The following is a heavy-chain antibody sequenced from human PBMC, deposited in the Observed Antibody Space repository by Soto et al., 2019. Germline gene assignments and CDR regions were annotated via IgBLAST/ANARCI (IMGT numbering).Heavy chain of an antibody. CDR1: GFTFDDYA. D-gene: IGHD6-19*01. V-gene: IGHV3-9*01. Sequence: TGGSLRLSCAASGFTFDDYAMHWVRQAPGKGLEWFSGISWNSGSIGYADSVKGRFTISRDNAKNSLYLQMNSLRAEDTALYYCAKDIRSGGIAVAVTTLDYWGQGTLVTVSS. CDR3: AKDIRSGGIAVAVTTLDY. J-gene: IGHJ4*02. CDR2: ISWNSGSI.